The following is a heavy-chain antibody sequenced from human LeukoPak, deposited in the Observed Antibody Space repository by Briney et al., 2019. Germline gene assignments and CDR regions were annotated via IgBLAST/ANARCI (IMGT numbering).Heavy chain of an antibody. Sequence: GGSLRLSCTASGFSLSGHWMHWSRQRPGKGLVWVSRISPTGSTTSYADSVKGRFTVSRDNAKNTLYLQVNNLRAEDTAVYYCARGPNSNWSGLDFWGQGTLLTVSS. CDR2: ISPTGSTT. CDR3: ARGPNSNWSGLDF. V-gene: IGHV3-74*01. CDR1: GFSLSGHW. D-gene: IGHD6-6*01. J-gene: IGHJ4*02.